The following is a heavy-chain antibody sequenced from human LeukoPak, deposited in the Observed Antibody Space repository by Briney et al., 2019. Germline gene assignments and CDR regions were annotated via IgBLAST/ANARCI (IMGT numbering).Heavy chain of an antibody. V-gene: IGHV4-34*01. Sequence: PSETLSFTCAVYGGSFSGYYWSWIRQPPGKGLEWIGEINHSGSTNYNPSLESRVTISVDTSKNQFSLKLSSVTAADTAVYYCASSTIFGVVANWFDPWGQGTLVTVSS. CDR3: ASSTIFGVVANWFDP. CDR1: GGSFSGYY. J-gene: IGHJ5*02. CDR2: INHSGST. D-gene: IGHD3-3*01.